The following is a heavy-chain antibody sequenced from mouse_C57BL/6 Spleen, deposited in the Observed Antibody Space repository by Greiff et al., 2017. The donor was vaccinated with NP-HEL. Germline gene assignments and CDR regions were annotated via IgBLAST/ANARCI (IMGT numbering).Heavy chain of an antibody. D-gene: IGHD2-4*01. Sequence: VHVKQSGPELVKPGASVKISCKASGYSFTGYYMNWVKQSPEKSLEWIGEINPSTGGTTYNQKFKAKATLTVDKSSSTAYMQLKSLTSEDSAVYYCARSLYDYDRVFDYWGQGTTLTVSS. CDR2: INPSTGGT. J-gene: IGHJ2*01. CDR3: ARSLYDYDRVFDY. CDR1: GYSFTGYY. V-gene: IGHV1-42*01.